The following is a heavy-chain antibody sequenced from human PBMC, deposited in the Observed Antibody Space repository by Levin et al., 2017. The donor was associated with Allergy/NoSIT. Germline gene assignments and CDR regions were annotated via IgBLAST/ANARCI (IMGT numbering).Heavy chain of an antibody. CDR1: GVSISSGYHQ. CDR2: VYNHGRT. V-gene: IGHV4-61*01. CDR3: ARFRLGAAANLFDS. Sequence: SETLSLTCAVSGVSISSGYHQWTWIRQPPGKGLEWVGYVYNHGRTNYNPSLNSRLAISVDTSKNQFSLRLSSVTAADTALYYCARFRLGAAANLFDSWGHGTLVTVSS. D-gene: IGHD6-13*01. J-gene: IGHJ4*01.